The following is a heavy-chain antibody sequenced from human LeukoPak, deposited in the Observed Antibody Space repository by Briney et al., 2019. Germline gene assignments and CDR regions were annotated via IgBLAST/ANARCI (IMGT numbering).Heavy chain of an antibody. CDR3: ARGGKLEPTAMAS. V-gene: IGHV3-21*01. CDR1: GFTFSSYS. Sequence: PGGSLRLSCAASGFTFSSYSMHWVRQAPGKGLEWVSSISGGSSFIYYGDSVKGRFTISRDNAKNMLYLQINSLSVEDTAIYYCARGGKLEPTAMASWGQGSLVVVSS. CDR2: ISGGSSFI. D-gene: IGHD5-18*01. J-gene: IGHJ5*02.